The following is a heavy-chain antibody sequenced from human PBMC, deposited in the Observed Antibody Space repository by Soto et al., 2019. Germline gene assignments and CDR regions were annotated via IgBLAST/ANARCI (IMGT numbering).Heavy chain of an antibody. CDR3: AREVWSSGWPTTYYYGMDV. V-gene: IGHV1-18*01. Sequence: ASVKVSCKASGYTFTSYGISWVRQAPGQGLEWMGWISAYNGNTDYAQKLQGRVTMTTDTSTSTAYMELRSLRSDDTAVYYCAREVWSSGWPTTYYYGMDVWGQGTTVTVSS. J-gene: IGHJ6*02. CDR1: GYTFTSYG. D-gene: IGHD6-19*01. CDR2: ISAYNGNT.